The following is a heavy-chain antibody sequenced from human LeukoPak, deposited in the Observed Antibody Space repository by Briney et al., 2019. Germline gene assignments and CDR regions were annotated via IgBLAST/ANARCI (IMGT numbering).Heavy chain of an antibody. Sequence: PGGSPRLSCAASGFTFSSYEMNWVRQAPGKGLEWVLYISSSGCTIYYADSVKGRFNISRDNAKNSLYLQMNSLRAEDTAVYYCARGGGGYWGQGTLVTVSS. V-gene: IGHV3-48*03. CDR3: ARGGGGY. CDR1: GFTFSSYE. CDR2: ISSSGCTI. J-gene: IGHJ4*02. D-gene: IGHD3-16*01.